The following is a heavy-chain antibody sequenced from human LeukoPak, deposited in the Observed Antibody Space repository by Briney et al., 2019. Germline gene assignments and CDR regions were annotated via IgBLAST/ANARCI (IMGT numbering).Heavy chain of an antibody. Sequence: PGGSLRLSCAASGFTFSNYAMHWVRQAPGKGLEWVAVVSSDGNSKYYADSMKGRFTISRDNSKNTLYLQMNSLRAEDTALYHCARNNGMDVWGQGTTVIVSS. CDR2: VSSDGNSK. CDR1: GFTFSNYA. V-gene: IGHV3-30*03. CDR3: ARNNGMDV. J-gene: IGHJ6*02.